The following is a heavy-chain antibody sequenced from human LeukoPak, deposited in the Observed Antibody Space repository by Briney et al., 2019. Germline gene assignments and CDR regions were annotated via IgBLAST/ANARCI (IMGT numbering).Heavy chain of an antibody. Sequence: GGSLRLSCAASGFTFSDYYMSWPRQAPGKGLEWVSYISSSGSTIYYADSVKGRFTISRDNAKNSLYLQMNSLRAEDTAVYYCARREYSSSWYYFDYWGQGTLVTVSS. CDR1: GFTFSDYY. CDR2: ISSSGSTI. J-gene: IGHJ4*02. CDR3: ARREYSSSWYYFDY. V-gene: IGHV3-11*01. D-gene: IGHD6-13*01.